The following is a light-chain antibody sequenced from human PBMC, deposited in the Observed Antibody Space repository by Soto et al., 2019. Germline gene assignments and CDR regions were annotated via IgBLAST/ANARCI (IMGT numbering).Light chain of an antibody. CDR2: SAS. CDR3: QKYNKWNLT. J-gene: IGKJ3*01. Sequence: EIVMTQSPVTLSVSPGERATLSCTASQSVNNNVAWYQQKPGHTPRLLIYSASIGATGTPARFSGSGSGSDFTLTISSLQSEDFAVYYCQKYNKWNLTLGHGTKVDIK. V-gene: IGKV3-15*01. CDR1: QSVNNN.